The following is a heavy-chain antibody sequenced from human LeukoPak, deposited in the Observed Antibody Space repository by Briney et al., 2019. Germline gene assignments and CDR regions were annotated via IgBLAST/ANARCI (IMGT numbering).Heavy chain of an antibody. Sequence: GESLKISCKGSGYSFTSYWIGWVRQLPGKGLEWMGIIYPGDSDTRYSPSFQGQVTISADKSISTAYLQWSSLKAPDTAMYYCARAPVPYYDILTGYPPWGDVWGQGTTVTVSS. CDR2: IYPGDSDT. D-gene: IGHD3-9*01. J-gene: IGHJ6*02. CDR1: GYSFTSYW. CDR3: ARAPVPYYDILTGYPPWGDV. V-gene: IGHV5-51*01.